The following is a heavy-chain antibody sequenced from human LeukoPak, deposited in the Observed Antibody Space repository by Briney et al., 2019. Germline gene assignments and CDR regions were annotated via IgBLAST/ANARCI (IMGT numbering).Heavy chain of an antibody. CDR2: IFHSGTT. V-gene: IGHV4-59*08. CDR1: GDSICSDY. CDR3: ARTRPQDYSTSYMDV. D-gene: IGHD4-11*01. J-gene: IGHJ6*04. Sequence: SETLSLTCNVTGDSICSDYWSWIRQSPGKGLEWIGFIFHSGTTDYNPALQSRVAISIDKSKNQFSLKMTSVTAADTAVYYCARTRPQDYSTSYMDVWGKGTTVTVSS.